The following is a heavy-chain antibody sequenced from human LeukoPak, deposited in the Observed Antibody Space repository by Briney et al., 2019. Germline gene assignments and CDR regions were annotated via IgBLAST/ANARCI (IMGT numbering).Heavy chain of an antibody. V-gene: IGHV4-38-2*01. D-gene: IGHD3-10*01. Sequence: IPSETLSLTCAVSGYSISSGYYWGWIRQPPGKELEWIGSIYHSGSTYYNPSLKSRVTISVDTSKNQFSLKLSSVTAADTAVYYCARVGSGSYFLIYYFDYWGQGTLVTVSS. CDR3: ARVGSGSYFLIYYFDY. CDR2: IYHSGST. CDR1: GYSISSGYY. J-gene: IGHJ4*02.